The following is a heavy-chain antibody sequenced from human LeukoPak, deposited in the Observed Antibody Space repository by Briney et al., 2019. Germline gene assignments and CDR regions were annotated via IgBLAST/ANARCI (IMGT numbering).Heavy chain of an antibody. CDR1: GFIFSNYW. J-gene: IGHJ4*02. CDR3: ARGEAFCDY. Sequence: PGGSLRLSCVASGFIFSNYWMTWVRQALGKGLEWVANIKQDGTDKYYVDSVKGRFTISRDNAKNSLFLQMNSLRAEDTAVYYCARGEAFCDYWGQGALVTVSS. V-gene: IGHV3-7*05. CDR2: IKQDGTDK.